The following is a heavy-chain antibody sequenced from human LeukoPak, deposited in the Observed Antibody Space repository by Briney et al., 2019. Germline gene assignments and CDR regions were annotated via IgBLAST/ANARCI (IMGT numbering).Heavy chain of an antibody. CDR2: ISGSGGST. CDR1: GFTFSSYW. J-gene: IGHJ5*02. Sequence: GGSLRLSCAASGFTFSSYWMSWVRQAPGKGLEWVSAISGSGGSTYYADSVKGRFTISRDNSKNTLYLQMNSLRAEDTAVYYCAKDLDDFWSGYYTEDWFDPWGQGTLVTVSS. D-gene: IGHD3-3*01. V-gene: IGHV3-23*01. CDR3: AKDLDDFWSGYYTEDWFDP.